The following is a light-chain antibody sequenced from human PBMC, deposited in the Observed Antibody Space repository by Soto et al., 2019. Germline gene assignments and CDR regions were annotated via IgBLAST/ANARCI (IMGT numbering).Light chain of an antibody. Sequence: QPVLTQPPSVSAAPGQKVTISCSGSSSNIGNNYVSWYQHLPGTAPKLLIYDNDKRPSGIPDRFSGTKSGTSATLGITGLQTGDEADYYCGTWDSSLIAGVFGGGTKLTVL. J-gene: IGLJ2*01. V-gene: IGLV1-51*01. CDR3: GTWDSSLIAGV. CDR2: DND. CDR1: SSNIGNNY.